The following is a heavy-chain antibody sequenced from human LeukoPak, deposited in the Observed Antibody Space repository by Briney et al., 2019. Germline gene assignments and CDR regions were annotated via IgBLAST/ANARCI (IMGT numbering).Heavy chain of an antibody. J-gene: IGHJ4*02. V-gene: IGHV1-46*01. CDR3: ARGSIIIIRGVMRLDY. D-gene: IGHD3-10*01. Sequence: ASVKVSCKASGYTFTSYQMHWVRQAPGQGLEWMGLIIPTSGSTNYARKFQGRITMTRDASTNTAYMELSSLRSEDTAVYYCARGSIIIIRGVMRLDYWGLGTQVTVTS. CDR2: IIPTSGST. CDR1: GYTFTSYQ.